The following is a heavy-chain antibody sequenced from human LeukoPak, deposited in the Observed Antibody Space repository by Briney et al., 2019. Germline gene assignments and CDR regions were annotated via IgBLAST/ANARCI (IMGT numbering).Heavy chain of an antibody. V-gene: IGHV3-7*01. CDR3: ARKKGRNSSGSPAHWFDP. CDR1: GFTFSSYW. J-gene: IGHJ5*02. D-gene: IGHD6-25*01. Sequence: PGGSLRLSCAASGFTFSSYWMSWVRQAPGKGLEWVANIKQDGSEKYYVDSVKGRFTISRDNAKNSLYLQMNSLRAEDTAVYYCARKKGRNSSGSPAHWFDPWGQGTLVTVSS. CDR2: IKQDGSEK.